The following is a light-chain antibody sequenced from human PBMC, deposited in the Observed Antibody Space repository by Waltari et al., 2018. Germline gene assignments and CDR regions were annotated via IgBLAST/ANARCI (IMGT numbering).Light chain of an antibody. CDR1: QDIASW. J-gene: IGKJ3*01. CDR3: QQYDDLPFS. Sequence: DIQMTQSPSSLSASVGDRVTITCHASQDIASWLAWYQQKPGKAPKPLIYAATTLQSGVPSRFSGSGSGTDYTLTISSLQPEDFATYYCQQYDDLPFSFGPGTKLDIK. CDR2: AAT. V-gene: IGKV1D-16*01.